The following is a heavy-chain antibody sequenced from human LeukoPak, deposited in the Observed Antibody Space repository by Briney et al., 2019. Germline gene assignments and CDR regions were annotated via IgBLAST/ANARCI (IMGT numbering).Heavy chain of an antibody. CDR3: AKDAGEGSGWYYFDY. Sequence: GGSLRLSCAASGFTFSSHAMNWVRQAPGKGLEWVSTVSTSGATTYYADSVRGRFTISRDNFKNTVYLQMNSLRAEDTAVYYYAKDAGEGSGWYYFDYWGQGTLVTVSS. D-gene: IGHD6-13*01. J-gene: IGHJ4*02. CDR1: GFTFSSHA. CDR2: VSTSGATT. V-gene: IGHV3-23*01.